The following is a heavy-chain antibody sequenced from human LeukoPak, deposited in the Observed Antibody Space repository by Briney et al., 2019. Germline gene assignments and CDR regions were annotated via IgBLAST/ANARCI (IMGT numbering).Heavy chain of an antibody. J-gene: IGHJ4*02. Sequence: GGSLRLSCAASGFIFSSYGMHWVRQAPGKGLEWVAAISYDESNKYYADAVKGRFTISRDNSKNSLYLKMNSLRAEDTALYYCARSRHSYDSSGFPHYWGQGTLVTVSS. CDR1: GFIFSSYG. CDR3: ARSRHSYDSSGFPHY. CDR2: ISYDESNK. D-gene: IGHD3-22*01. V-gene: IGHV3-30*03.